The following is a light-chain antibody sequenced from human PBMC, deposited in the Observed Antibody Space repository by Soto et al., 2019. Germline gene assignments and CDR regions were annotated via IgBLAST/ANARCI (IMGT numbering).Light chain of an antibody. CDR1: RGVGNS. CDR3: QKYDSAPFT. Sequence: DIQMTQSPSSLYASVGDRVTITCRASRGVGNSLAWYQQKPGKVPTLLIYCASTLESVVPSRFSGSGSGTFFTLIINSLQPDDVATYYCQKYDSAPFTFGPGSKVNLK. J-gene: IGKJ3*01. CDR2: CAS. V-gene: IGKV1-27*01.